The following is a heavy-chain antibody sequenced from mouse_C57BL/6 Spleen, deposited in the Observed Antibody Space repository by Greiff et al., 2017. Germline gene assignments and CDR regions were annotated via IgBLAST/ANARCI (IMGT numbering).Heavy chain of an antibody. CDR3: AREVYGNYED. CDR2: IDPSDSDT. J-gene: IGHJ2*01. Sequence: QVQLQQPGAELVRPGSSVKLSCKASGYTFTSYWMHWVKQRPIQGLEWIGNIDPSDSDTHYNQKFKDKATLTVDKSSSTAYMQLSSLTSEDSAVSYCAREVYGNYEDWGQGTTLTVSS. D-gene: IGHD2-1*01. CDR1: GYTFTSYW. V-gene: IGHV1-52*01.